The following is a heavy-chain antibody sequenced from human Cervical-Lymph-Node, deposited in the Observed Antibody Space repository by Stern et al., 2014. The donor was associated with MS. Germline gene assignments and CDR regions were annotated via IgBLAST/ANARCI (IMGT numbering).Heavy chain of an antibody. V-gene: IGHV2-70*04. D-gene: IGHD6-19*01. J-gene: IGHJ4*02. CDR2: IDWDDDK. CDR1: GFSLSTSGMR. Sequence: QVTLKESGPALVKPTQTLTLTCTFSGFSLSTSGMRVSWIRQPPGKALELLARIDWDDDKCYSTSLKTRLTISKDTSKNQVVLTMTNMDPVDTATYYCARMGLAFDYWGQGTLVTVSS. CDR3: ARMGLAFDY.